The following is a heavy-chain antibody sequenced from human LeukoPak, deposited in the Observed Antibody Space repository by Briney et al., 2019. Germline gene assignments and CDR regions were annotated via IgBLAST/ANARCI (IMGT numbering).Heavy chain of an antibody. V-gene: IGHV4-59*01. J-gene: IGHJ6*02. CDR1: GGSISSYY. Sequence: SETPSLTCTVSGGSISSYYWSWIRQPPGKGLEWIGYTYYSGSTNYNPSLKSRVTISVDTSKNQFSLKLSSVTAADTAVYYCARERMSGMDVWGQGTTVTVSS. D-gene: IGHD2-8*01. CDR2: TYYSGST. CDR3: ARERMSGMDV.